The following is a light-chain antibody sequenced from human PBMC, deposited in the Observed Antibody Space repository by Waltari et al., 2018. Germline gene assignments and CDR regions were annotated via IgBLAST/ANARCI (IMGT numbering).Light chain of an antibody. Sequence: IVMTQSPATLSMSPGERATLSCRASQDISRKLAWYQHKPGQAPRVLIYGASTRATDIPARFSGSGAGTEFTLTISSLQSEDFAVYYCQQYDNWPSFSFGGGTKVDIK. CDR1: QDISRK. V-gene: IGKV3-15*01. CDR2: GAS. CDR3: QQYDNWPSFS. J-gene: IGKJ4*01.